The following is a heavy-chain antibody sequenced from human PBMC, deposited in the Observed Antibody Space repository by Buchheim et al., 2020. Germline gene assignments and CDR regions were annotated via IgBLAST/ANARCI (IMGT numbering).Heavy chain of an antibody. CDR2: IRSKTYGGGTP. J-gene: IGHJ4*02. D-gene: IGHD1-26*01. Sequence: EVQLVESGGGLVQPGRSLRLSCTASGFTFDDFAMTWVRQAPGKGLEWVSFIRSKTYGGGTPAYVASVTGRFTISRDASKRTIYLQMNSLKTEDTAVYYCTRARTWSSGTYHGFDYWGQGTL. CDR3: TRARTWSSGTYHGFDY. V-gene: IGHV3-49*04. CDR1: GFTFDDFA.